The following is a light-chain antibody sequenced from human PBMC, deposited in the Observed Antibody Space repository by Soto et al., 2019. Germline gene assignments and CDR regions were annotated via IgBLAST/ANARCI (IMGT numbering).Light chain of an antibody. Sequence: QSVLTQSPSASASLGASVKLTCTLSSGHSSYAIAWHQQQPEKGPRYLMKLNSDGSHSKGDGIPDRVSGSSSGAERYLTISSLQSEDEADYYCQTWGTGVVFGGGTKLTVL. CDR1: SGHSSYA. CDR3: QTWGTGVV. V-gene: IGLV4-69*01. CDR2: LNSDGSH. J-gene: IGLJ2*01.